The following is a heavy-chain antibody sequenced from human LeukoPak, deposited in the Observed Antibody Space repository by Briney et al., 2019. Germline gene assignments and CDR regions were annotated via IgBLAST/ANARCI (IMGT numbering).Heavy chain of an antibody. CDR3: ARDASSSGGYSFDP. V-gene: IGHV3-21*01. CDR1: GFTFSSYS. CDR2: ISSSSSYI. J-gene: IGHJ5*02. Sequence: PGGSLRLSCAASGFTFSSYSMNWLRQAPGKGLEWVSSISSSSSYIYYADSVKGRFTISRDNAKNSLYLQMNSLRAEDTAVYYCARDASSSGGYSFDPWGQGTLVTVSS. D-gene: IGHD5-18*01.